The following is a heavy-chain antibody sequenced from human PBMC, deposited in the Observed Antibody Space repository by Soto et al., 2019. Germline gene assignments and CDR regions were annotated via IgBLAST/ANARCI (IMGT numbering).Heavy chain of an antibody. V-gene: IGHV1-46*01. CDR1: GYTFTNYY. CDR3: ARGLAAGDY. D-gene: IGHD6-13*01. CDR2: INPNGGST. Sequence: QVQLVQSGAEVKNPGASVKVSCKASGYTFTNYYIHWVRQAPGQGLEWMAIINPNGGSTNYAQEFQGRVTLARDTFTNTAYMELSSLRSEDTAIYYCARGLAAGDYWGQGTLVTVSS. J-gene: IGHJ4*02.